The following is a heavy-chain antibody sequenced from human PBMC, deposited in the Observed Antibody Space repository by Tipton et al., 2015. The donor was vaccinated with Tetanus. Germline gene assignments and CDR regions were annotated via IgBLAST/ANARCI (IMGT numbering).Heavy chain of an antibody. Sequence: TLSLTCTVSGGSVRSNSYYWGWIRQSPGKGLEWVGNIYYSGGAYYKSSLKSRTTISVDASKNQFSLRLTSVTAADTAVYYCARQTLHYYYMDVWGKGTTVTVSS. CDR1: GGSVRSNSYY. CDR3: ARQTLHYYYMDV. CDR2: IYYSGGA. V-gene: IGHV4-39*01. J-gene: IGHJ6*03. D-gene: IGHD3-10*01.